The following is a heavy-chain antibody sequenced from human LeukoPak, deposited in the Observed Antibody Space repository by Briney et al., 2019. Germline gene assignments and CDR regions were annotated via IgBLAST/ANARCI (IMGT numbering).Heavy chain of an antibody. J-gene: IGHJ4*02. CDR3: ARLPVAGLNFDY. CDR2: IYYSGST. Sequence: PSETLSLTCTVSGGSISSSIYYWGWIRQPSGKGLEWIGSIYYSGSTYYNSSLKSRVTISVDTSKNQFSLKLSSVTAADTAVYYCARLPVAGLNFDYWGQGTLVTVSS. CDR1: GGSISSSIYY. D-gene: IGHD6-19*01. V-gene: IGHV4-39*01.